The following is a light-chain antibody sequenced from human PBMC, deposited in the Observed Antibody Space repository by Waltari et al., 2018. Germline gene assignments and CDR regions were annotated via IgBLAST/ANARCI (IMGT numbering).Light chain of an antibody. CDR3: AAWDDSLHGRWE. CDR2: RND. Sequence: QSVLTQPPSASGTPGQRVTISCSGRSSNFGSNVVNRYPQVPGTTAKLLIYRNDQRPSGVPDRFSGSKSGTSASLAISGLRSEDEADYYCAAWDDSLHGRWEFGGGTKVTVL. CDR1: SSNFGSNV. V-gene: IGLV1-44*01. J-gene: IGLJ3*02.